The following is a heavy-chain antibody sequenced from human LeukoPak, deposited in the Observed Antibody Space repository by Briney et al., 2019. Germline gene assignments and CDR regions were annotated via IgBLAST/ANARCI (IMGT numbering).Heavy chain of an antibody. D-gene: IGHD2-2*01. CDR2: IYYSGRT. CDR1: GDSISDDY. Sequence: PSETLSLTCTLSGDSISDDYWSWIRQPPGKGLEWIGYIYYSGRTTYNPSIKSRVTISIDTSKSQFSLTLTSVTAADTAVYYCARVAYGSSWFDPWGQGTLVIVSS. V-gene: IGHV4-59*01. J-gene: IGHJ5*02. CDR3: ARVAYGSSWFDP.